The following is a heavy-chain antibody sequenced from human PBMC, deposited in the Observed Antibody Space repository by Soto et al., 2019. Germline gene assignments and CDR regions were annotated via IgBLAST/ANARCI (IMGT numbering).Heavy chain of an antibody. CDR3: ARVERGTATTVVDAFDI. Sequence: SETLSLTCTVSGGSISSYYWSWIRQPPGKGLEWIGDIYHSGRTHYNPSLKSRVTISVDTSKNQFSLKMSSVTAADTALYYCARVERGTATTVVDAFDIWGPGTLVTVSS. J-gene: IGHJ3*02. CDR2: IYHSGRT. V-gene: IGHV4-59*12. D-gene: IGHD1-1*01. CDR1: GGSISSYY.